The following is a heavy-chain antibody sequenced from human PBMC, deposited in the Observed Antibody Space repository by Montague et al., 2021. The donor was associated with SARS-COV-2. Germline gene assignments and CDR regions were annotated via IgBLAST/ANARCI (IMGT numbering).Heavy chain of an antibody. CDR2: VNKDGSDK. CDR1: GFTFTSYG. J-gene: IGHJ4*02. CDR3: TRVLLGPAVDVVDF. V-gene: IGHV3-7*01. Sequence: SLRLSCAASGFTFTSYGMSWVRQAPGKGLEWVANVNKDGSDKYXXXSXXGRFTISRGNAKKSVYLQMNTLGAEDTAVYYCTRVLLGPAVDVVDFWGQGTLVIGSS. D-gene: IGHD2-15*01.